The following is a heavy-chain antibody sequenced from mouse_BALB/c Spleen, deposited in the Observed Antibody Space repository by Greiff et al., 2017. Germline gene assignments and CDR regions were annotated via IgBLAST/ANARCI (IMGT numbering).Heavy chain of an antibody. D-gene: IGHD1-2*01. J-gene: IGHJ1*01. CDR2: IYPYNGFS. CDR1: GYSFTGYY. CDR3: ARGHYYGDWYFDV. V-gene: IGHV1-31*01. Sequence: VQLQQSRPELVKPGASVKISCKASGYSFTGYYMHWVKQSHGKSLEWIGYIYPYNGFSSYNQKFKGKATLTVDKSSSTAYMELRSLTSEDSAVYYCARGHYYGDWYFDVWGAGTTVTVSS.